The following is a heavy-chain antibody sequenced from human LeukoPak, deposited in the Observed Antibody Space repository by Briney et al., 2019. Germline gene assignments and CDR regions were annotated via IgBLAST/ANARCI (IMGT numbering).Heavy chain of an antibody. J-gene: IGHJ6*02. D-gene: IGHD6-6*01. CDR2: IYYSGST. V-gene: IGHV4-59*08. CDR1: GGSISSYY. Sequence: SETLSLTCTVSGGSISSYYWSWIRQPPGKGLEWIGCIYYSGSTNYNPSLKSRVTISVDTSKNQFSLKLSSVTAADTAVYYCATRIAARPDYYYGMDVWGQGTTVTVSS. CDR3: ATRIAARPDYYYGMDV.